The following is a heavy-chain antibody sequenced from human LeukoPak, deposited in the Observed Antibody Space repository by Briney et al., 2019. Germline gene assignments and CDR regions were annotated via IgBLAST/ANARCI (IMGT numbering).Heavy chain of an antibody. CDR3: VRESSWYTIDF. CDR2: SRSKTNNYAT. CDR1: GFTFTDHY. J-gene: IGHJ4*02. D-gene: IGHD6-13*01. V-gene: IGHV3-72*01. Sequence: GGSLRLSCAASGFTFTDHYMDWVRQAPGKGLEWVGRSRSKTNNYATEYAASVKGRFTISRDNSKNSLYLQMNSLKTEDMAVYYCVRESSWYTIDFWGQGALVTVSS.